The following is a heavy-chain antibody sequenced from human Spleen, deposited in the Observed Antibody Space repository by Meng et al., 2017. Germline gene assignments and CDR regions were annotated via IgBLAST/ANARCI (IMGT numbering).Heavy chain of an antibody. Sequence: GGSLRLSCKGSGYSFTSYWIGWVRQMPGKGLEWMGIIYPGDSDTRYSPSFQGQVTISADKSISTAYLQWSSLKASDTAMYYCARHQIIVGATSWVDYWGQGTLVTVSS. CDR3: ARHQIIVGATSWVDY. J-gene: IGHJ4*02. CDR2: IYPGDSDT. D-gene: IGHD1-26*01. CDR1: GYSFTSYW. V-gene: IGHV5-51*01.